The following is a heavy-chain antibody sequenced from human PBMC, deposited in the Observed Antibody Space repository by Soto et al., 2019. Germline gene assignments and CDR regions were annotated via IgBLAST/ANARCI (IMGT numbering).Heavy chain of an antibody. CDR1: GFTFSNYA. J-gene: IGHJ4*02. CDR2: ISVAGDT. V-gene: IGHV3-23*01. CDR3: AKSLSMATSFDY. Sequence: PGGSLRLSCAASGFTFSNYAMNWVRQAPGKGPEWVSHISVAGDTYYADSVKGRFTISRDNSKSTLFLQMNSLRAEDTAVYYCAKSLSMATSFDYWGQGSPVTSPQ. D-gene: IGHD2-8*01.